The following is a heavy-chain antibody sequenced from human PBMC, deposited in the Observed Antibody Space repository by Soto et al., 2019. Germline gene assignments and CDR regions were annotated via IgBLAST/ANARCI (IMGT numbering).Heavy chain of an antibody. V-gene: IGHV5-10-1*01. Sequence: GQSLKISGNASVYSFTSYSISKVRHRPGKGLEWMGTIDPSDCYTNYIKSLQGHVTISADKSISTAYLKWSSLKASDTAMYYCAIPARTAFGGMDVWGQGTTVTVSS. D-gene: IGHD6-6*01. CDR3: AIPARTAFGGMDV. J-gene: IGHJ6*02. CDR2: IDPSDCYT. CDR1: VYSFTSYS.